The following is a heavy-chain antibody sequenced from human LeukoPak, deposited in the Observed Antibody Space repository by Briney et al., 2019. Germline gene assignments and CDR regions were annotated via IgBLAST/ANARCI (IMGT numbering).Heavy chain of an antibody. J-gene: IGHJ5*02. D-gene: IGHD6-19*01. CDR3: ARGRSGWSWGDDP. CDR2: IYYSGST. Sequence: PSETLSLTCTVSGGSISSSSYYWGWIRQPPGKGLEWIGSIYYSGSTYYNPSLKSRVTISVDTSKNQFSLKVSSVTATDTAVYYCARGRSGWSWGDDPWGQGTRVTVSS. CDR1: GGSISSSSYY. V-gene: IGHV4-39*07.